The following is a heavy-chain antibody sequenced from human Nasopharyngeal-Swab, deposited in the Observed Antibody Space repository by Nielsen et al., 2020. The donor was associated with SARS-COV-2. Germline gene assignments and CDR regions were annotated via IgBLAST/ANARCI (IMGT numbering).Heavy chain of an antibody. Sequence: WIRQHPGQGLEWVSSISSSSSYIYYADSVKGRFTISRDNAKNSLYLQMNSLRAEDTAVYYCARVAGLIAAAGDYWGQGTLVTVSS. J-gene: IGHJ4*02. CDR3: ARVAGLIAAAGDY. D-gene: IGHD6-13*01. CDR2: ISSSSSYI. V-gene: IGHV3-21*01.